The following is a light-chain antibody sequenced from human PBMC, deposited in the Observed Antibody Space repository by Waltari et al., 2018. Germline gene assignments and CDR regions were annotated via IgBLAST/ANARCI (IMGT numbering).Light chain of an antibody. CDR1: QSVRSN. J-gene: IGKJ4*01. CDR2: DAS. Sequence: ENLLTQSPGTLSLSPGERATLSCRASQSVRSNLAWYQQKPGQVPRLLIYDASNRATGIPARFSGSGSGTDFILTISSLEPEDFAVYYCQQRTHSLTFGGGTKVEIK. CDR3: QQRTHSLT. V-gene: IGKV3-11*01.